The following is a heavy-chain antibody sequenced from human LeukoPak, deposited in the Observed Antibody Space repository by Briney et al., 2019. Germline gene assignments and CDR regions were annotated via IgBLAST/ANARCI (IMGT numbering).Heavy chain of an antibody. J-gene: IGHJ3*02. CDR3: AKQVEASVAGTGVALNI. V-gene: IGHV3-23*01. CDR1: GFTFSSFA. CDR2: ITGGGGAT. D-gene: IGHD6-19*01. Sequence: GGSLRLSCAASGFTFSSFAMSWVRQAPGKGLEWVSGITGGGGATFYADSVKGRFTIPRDNSRSTLYLQMNSLRVEDTDVYYCAKQVEASVAGTGVALNIWGQGTMVTVSS.